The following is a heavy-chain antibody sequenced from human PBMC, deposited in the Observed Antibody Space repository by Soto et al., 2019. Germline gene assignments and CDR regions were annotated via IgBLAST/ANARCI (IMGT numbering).Heavy chain of an antibody. J-gene: IGHJ1*01. CDR3: ARLFDSSANYALYFQH. D-gene: IGHD3-22*01. CDR2: IYYSGTT. CDR1: GGSISSNDYY. Sequence: SETLSLTCTVSGGSISSNDYYWDWIRQSPGKGLEWIGSIYYSGTTYYNPSLKSRVSMSVDTSRNQFSLKLSSVTAADTAVYYCARLFDSSANYALYFQHWGQGTLVTVSS. V-gene: IGHV4-39*01.